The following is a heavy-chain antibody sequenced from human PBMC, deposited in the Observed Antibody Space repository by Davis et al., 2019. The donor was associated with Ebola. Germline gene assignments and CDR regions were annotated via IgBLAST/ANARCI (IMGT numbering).Heavy chain of an antibody. CDR2: ISYDGSNK. J-gene: IGHJ4*02. Sequence: GESLKISCAASGFTFSSYAMHWVRQAPGKGLEWVAVISYDGSNKYYADSVKGRFTISRDNSKNTLYLQMNSLKTEDTAVYYCTGSGGSAGDYWGQGTLVTVSS. CDR3: TGSGGSAGDY. D-gene: IGHD2-15*01. CDR1: GFTFSSYA. V-gene: IGHV3-30-3*01.